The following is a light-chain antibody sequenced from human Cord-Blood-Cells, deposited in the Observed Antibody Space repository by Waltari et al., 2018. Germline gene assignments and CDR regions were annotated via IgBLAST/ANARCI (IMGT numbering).Light chain of an antibody. Sequence: DTQMTQSPSTLSASVGARVTITCRASQSISSWLAWYQQKPGKAPKLLIYDASSLESGVPSRFSGSGSGTEFTLTISSLQPDDFATYYCQQYNSYSPLTFGGGTKVEIK. CDR2: DAS. J-gene: IGKJ4*01. CDR1: QSISSW. V-gene: IGKV1-5*01. CDR3: QQYNSYSPLT.